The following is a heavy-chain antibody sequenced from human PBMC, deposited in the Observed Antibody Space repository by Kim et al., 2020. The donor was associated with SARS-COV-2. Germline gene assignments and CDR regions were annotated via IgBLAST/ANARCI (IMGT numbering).Heavy chain of an antibody. CDR3: AGDQVPTVTTGYYYYYGMDV. J-gene: IGHJ6*02. D-gene: IGHD4-17*01. Sequence: GGSLRLSCAASGFTFSDYYMSWIRQAPGKGLEWVSYISSSGSTIYYADSVKGRFTISRDNAKNSLYLQMNSLRAEDTAVYYCAGDQVPTVTTGYYYYYGMDVWGQGTTVTVSS. CDR2: ISSSGSTI. V-gene: IGHV3-11*04. CDR1: GFTFSDYY.